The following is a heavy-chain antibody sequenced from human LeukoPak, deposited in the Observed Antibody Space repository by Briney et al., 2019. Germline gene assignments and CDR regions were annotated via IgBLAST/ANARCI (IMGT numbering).Heavy chain of an antibody. V-gene: IGHV3-13*01. CDR1: GFTFSSYD. CDR2: IGTAGDT. CDR3: ARKALGGSSDHDAFDI. Sequence: GGSLRLSCAASGFTFSSYDMHWVRQATGKGLEWVSAIGTAGDTYYPGSVKGRFTISRENAKTSLDLQMNSLRAEDTAVYFCARKALGGSSDHDAFDIWGQGTMVTVSS. D-gene: IGHD2-2*01. J-gene: IGHJ3*02.